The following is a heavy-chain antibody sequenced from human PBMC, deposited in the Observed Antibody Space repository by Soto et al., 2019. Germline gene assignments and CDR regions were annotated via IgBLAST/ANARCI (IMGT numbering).Heavy chain of an antibody. CDR3: ARAAVDYYYGMDV. V-gene: IGHV4-31*03. CDR2: IYYSGST. CDR1: GGSISSGGYY. D-gene: IGHD2-21*01. Sequence: QVQLQESGPGLVKPSQTLSLTCTVSGGSISSGGYYWSWIRQHPGKGLEWIGYIYYSGSTYYNPSLKGRVTISVATSKNQFSLKLSSVTAADTAVYYCARAAVDYYYGMDVWGQGTTVTVSS. J-gene: IGHJ6*02.